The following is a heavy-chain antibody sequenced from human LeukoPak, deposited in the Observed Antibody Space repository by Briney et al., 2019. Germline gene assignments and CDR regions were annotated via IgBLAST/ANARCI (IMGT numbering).Heavy chain of an antibody. CDR3: ASAREYYDSSGYYYFPPDY. CDR1: GFTFSSYA. J-gene: IGHJ4*02. D-gene: IGHD3-22*01. Sequence: PGGSLRLSCAASGFTFSSYAMSWVRQTPGKGLEWVSAISGSDGSTYYADSVKGRFTISRDNSKNTLYLQMNSLRAEDTAVYYCASAREYYDSSGYYYFPPDYWGQGTLVTVSS. V-gene: IGHV3-23*01. CDR2: ISGSDGST.